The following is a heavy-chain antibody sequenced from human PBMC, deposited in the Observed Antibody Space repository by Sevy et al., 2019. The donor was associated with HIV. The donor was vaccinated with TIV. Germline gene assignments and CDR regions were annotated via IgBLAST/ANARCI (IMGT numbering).Heavy chain of an antibody. Sequence: ASVKVSCKASGNSFTVYYFHWVRQAPGQGLEWMGWINPNSGDTHYVQRFQGRVTMTTDASINAAYMELSRLTSDDTAVYYCARSITIFGVAPVGVWGQWTMVTVSS. CDR2: INPNSGDT. J-gene: IGHJ3*01. CDR1: GNSFTVYY. D-gene: IGHD3-3*01. CDR3: ARSITIFGVAPVGV. V-gene: IGHV1-2*02.